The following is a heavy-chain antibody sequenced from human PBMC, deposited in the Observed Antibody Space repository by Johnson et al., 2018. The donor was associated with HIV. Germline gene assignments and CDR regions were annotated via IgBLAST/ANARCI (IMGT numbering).Heavy chain of an antibody. CDR1: GFSFRSYG. Sequence: QVQLVESGGGVVQPGGSLRLSCAATGFSFRSYGMHWVRQGPGKGLEWMAVISYDGSNKYYADSVKGRFTISRDNAKNSLYLQMNSLRAEDTAVYYCAREKWELRGDAFDIWGQGTMVTVSS. D-gene: IGHD1-26*01. CDR2: ISYDGSNK. J-gene: IGHJ3*02. CDR3: AREKWELRGDAFDI. V-gene: IGHV3-30*19.